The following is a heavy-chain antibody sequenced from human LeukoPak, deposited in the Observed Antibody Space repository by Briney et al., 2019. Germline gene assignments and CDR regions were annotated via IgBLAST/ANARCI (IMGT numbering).Heavy chain of an antibody. CDR3: AKDRFLLFWFDP. D-gene: IGHD2-15*01. V-gene: IGHV3-23*01. Sequence: GGSLRLSCAASGFTFSSYAMSWVRQAPGKGLEWVSAISGSGGSSYYADSVKGRFTISRDNSKNTLYLQMNSLRAEDTAVYYCAKDRFLLFWFDPWGQGTLVTVSS. J-gene: IGHJ5*02. CDR2: ISGSGGSS. CDR1: GFTFSSYA.